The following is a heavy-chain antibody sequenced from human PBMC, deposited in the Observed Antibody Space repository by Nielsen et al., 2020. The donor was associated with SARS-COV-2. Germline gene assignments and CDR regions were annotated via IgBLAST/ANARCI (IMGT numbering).Heavy chain of an antibody. V-gene: IGHV3-48*02. CDR1: GFTFSSYS. J-gene: IGHJ4*02. CDR3: ARDLYYDSSGFDY. D-gene: IGHD3-22*01. CDR2: ISSSSSTI. Sequence: GESLKISCAASGFTFSSYSMNWVRQAPGKGLEWVSYISSSSSTIYYADSVKGRFTISRDNAKNSLYLQMNSLRDEDTAVYYCARDLYYDSSGFDYWGQGTLVTVSS.